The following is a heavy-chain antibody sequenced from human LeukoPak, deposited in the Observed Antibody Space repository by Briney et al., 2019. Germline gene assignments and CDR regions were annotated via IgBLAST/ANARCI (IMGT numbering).Heavy chain of an antibody. V-gene: IGHV4-39*07. CDR2: IRYSGST. CDR3: AREGLYDSSGYYYDY. CDR1: GGSISSSSYY. J-gene: IGHJ4*02. D-gene: IGHD3-22*01. Sequence: SETLSLTCTVSGGSISSSSYYWGWIRQPPGKGLEWIGSIRYSGSTYYNPSLKSRVTISVDTSKNQFSLKLSSVTAADTAVYYCAREGLYDSSGYYYDYWGQGTLVTVSS.